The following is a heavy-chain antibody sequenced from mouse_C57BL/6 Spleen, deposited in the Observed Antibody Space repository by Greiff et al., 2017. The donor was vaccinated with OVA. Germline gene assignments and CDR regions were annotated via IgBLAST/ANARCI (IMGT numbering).Heavy chain of an antibody. J-gene: IGHJ3*01. CDR1: GYAFTNYL. Sequence: VQLQQSGAELVRPGTSVKVSCKASGYAFTNYLIEWVKQRPGQGLEWIGVINPGSGGTNYNEKFKGKATLTADKSSSTAYMQLSSLTSEDSAVYFCARSYYDYDGCAYWGEGTLVTVSA. D-gene: IGHD2-4*01. V-gene: IGHV1-54*01. CDR2: INPGSGGT. CDR3: ARSYYDYDGCAY.